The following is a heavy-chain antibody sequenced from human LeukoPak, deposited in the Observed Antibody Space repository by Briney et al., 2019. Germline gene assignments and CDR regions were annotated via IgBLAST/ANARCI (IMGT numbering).Heavy chain of an antibody. J-gene: IGHJ5*02. V-gene: IGHV6-1*01. D-gene: IGHD6-6*01. Sequence: SQTLSLTCAISGDSVSSNSAAWNWIRQSPSRGLEWLGRTYYRSKWYNDYAVSVKSRITINPDTSKNQFSLKLSSVTAADTAVYYCARKIRSSRRRDYNWFDPWGQGTLVTVSS. CDR3: ARKIRSSRRRDYNWFDP. CDR1: GDSVSSNSAA. CDR2: TYYRSKWYN.